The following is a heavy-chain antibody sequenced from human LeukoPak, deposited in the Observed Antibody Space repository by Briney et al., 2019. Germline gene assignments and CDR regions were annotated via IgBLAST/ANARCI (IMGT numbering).Heavy chain of an antibody. J-gene: IGHJ4*02. CDR2: IYYSGST. CDR1: GGSISSGGYY. D-gene: IGHD1-1*01. CDR3: ARGWNAPGDY. Sequence: PSETLSLTCTVSGGSISSGGYYWSWIRQHPGKGLEWIGYIYYSGSTYYTPSLKSRVSISLDTSKNQVSLNLSSVTAADTAMYYCARGWNAPGDYWGQGTLVTVSS. V-gene: IGHV4-30-4*08.